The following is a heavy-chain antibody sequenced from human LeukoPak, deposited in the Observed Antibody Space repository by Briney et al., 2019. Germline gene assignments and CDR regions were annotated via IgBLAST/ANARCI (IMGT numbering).Heavy chain of an antibody. CDR2: ISSSSSYI. CDR1: GFTFSSYS. CDR3: AREASGSYSTNDY. V-gene: IGHV3-21*01. D-gene: IGHD3-10*01. J-gene: IGHJ4*02. Sequence: GGSLRLSFAASGFTFSSYSMNWVRQAPWKGLEWVSSISSSSSYIYYADSVKGRFTISRDNAKNSLYLQMNSLRAEDTAVYYCAREASGSYSTNDYWGQGTLVTVSS.